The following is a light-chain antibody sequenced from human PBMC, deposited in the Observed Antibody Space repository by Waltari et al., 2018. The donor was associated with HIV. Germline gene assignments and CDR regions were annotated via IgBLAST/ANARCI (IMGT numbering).Light chain of an antibody. Sequence: QSALTQPASETGSPGQSITIPCTRTTSDVVGYNYASWYQQHPAKAPKHVILDVSNRPSGVSNRFSGSKSGNTASLTISGLQAEDEAYYYCSSYTNSDTVVFGGGTKVTVL. CDR2: DVS. V-gene: IGLV2-14*03. J-gene: IGLJ2*01. CDR3: SSYTNSDTVV. CDR1: TSDVVGYNY.